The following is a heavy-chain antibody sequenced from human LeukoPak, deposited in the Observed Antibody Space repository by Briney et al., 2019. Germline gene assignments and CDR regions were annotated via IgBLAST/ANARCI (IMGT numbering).Heavy chain of an antibody. J-gene: IGHJ6*02. CDR1: GGTFSSYA. CDR2: IIPIFGTA. CDR3: AALGYCSSTSCSYYYYYYGMDV. D-gene: IGHD2-2*01. Sequence: SVKVSCKASGGTFSSYAISWARQAPGQGLEWMGGIIPIFGTANYAQKFQGRVTITADESTSTAYMELSSLRSEDTAVYYCAALGYCSSTSCSYYYYYYGMDVWGQGTTVTVSS. V-gene: IGHV1-69*01.